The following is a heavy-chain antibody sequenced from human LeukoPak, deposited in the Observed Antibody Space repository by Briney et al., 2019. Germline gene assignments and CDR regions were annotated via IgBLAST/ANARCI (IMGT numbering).Heavy chain of an antibody. D-gene: IGHD4/OR15-4a*01. CDR2: IWYDGTNK. CDR1: GFAFSSYG. Sequence: GGSLRLSCAASGFAFSSYGMHWVRQAPGKGLEWVAVIWYDGTNKYYADSVKGRFTISRDNSKNTLYLQMNSLRAEDTAVYYCARGGTMADRYYFYGMDVWGQGTTVTVSS. CDR3: ARGGTMADRYYFYGMDV. J-gene: IGHJ6*02. V-gene: IGHV3-33*01.